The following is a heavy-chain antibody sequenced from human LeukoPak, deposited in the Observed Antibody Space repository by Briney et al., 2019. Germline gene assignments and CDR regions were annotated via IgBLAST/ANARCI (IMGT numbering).Heavy chain of an antibody. CDR1: GFSFSNYD. Sequence: GGSLRLSCVASGFSFSNYDMNWVRQAPGKGLEWVSYISRSGSTISYADSVKGRFTISRDNAKNSLYLQMNSLRVEDTAVYYCARDWGDESRGQFDAFDIWGQGTRVTVSS. CDR2: ISRSGSTI. J-gene: IGHJ3*02. V-gene: IGHV3-48*03. CDR3: ARDWGDESRGQFDAFDI. D-gene: IGHD3-16*01.